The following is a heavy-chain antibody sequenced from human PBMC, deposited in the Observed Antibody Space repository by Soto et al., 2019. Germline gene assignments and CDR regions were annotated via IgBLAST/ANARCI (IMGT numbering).Heavy chain of an antibody. CDR3: ARVSPPNYDRPQTPSREDYMDV. CDR1: GYTFTSYS. D-gene: IGHD3-3*01. V-gene: IGHV1-3*03. J-gene: IGHJ6*03. CDR2: INAGGGST. Sequence: GASVKVSCKASGYTFTSYSMYWVRQAPGQRLEWMGRINAGGGSTKYAQKFQGRVTMTRDTSTSTVYMELSSLRSEDMAVYYCARVSPPNYDRPQTPSREDYMDVWGKGTTVTVSS.